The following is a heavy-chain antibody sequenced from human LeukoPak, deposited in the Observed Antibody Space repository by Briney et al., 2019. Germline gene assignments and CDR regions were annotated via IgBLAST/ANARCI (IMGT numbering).Heavy chain of an antibody. V-gene: IGHV1-69*05. Sequence: SVKVSCKASGSTFSSYAISWVRQAPGQGLEWMGGIIPIFGTANYAQKFQGRVTITTDESTSTAYMELSSLRSEDTAVYYCARDQSSYRRYGSGWDWLNWFDPWGQGTLVTVSS. CDR2: IIPIFGTA. CDR1: GSTFSSYA. J-gene: IGHJ5*02. CDR3: ARDQSSYRRYGSGWDWLNWFDP. D-gene: IGHD6-19*01.